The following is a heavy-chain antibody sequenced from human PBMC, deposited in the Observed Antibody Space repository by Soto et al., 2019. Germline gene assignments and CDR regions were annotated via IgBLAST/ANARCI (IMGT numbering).Heavy chain of an antibody. J-gene: IGHJ5*02. CDR1: GFTFSSYA. CDR2: IKQDGSES. D-gene: IGHD2-21*01. V-gene: IGHV3-7*01. CDR3: ASARHIGP. Sequence: GGSLRLSCAASGFTFSSYAMSWVRQAPGKGLEWVANIKQDGSESNYADSVKGRFTISRDNAENSLYLQMTSLRAEDTAVYYCASARHIGPWGQGTLVTVSS.